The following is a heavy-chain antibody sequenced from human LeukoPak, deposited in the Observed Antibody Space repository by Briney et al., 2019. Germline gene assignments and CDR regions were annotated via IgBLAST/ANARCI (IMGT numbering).Heavy chain of an antibody. CDR3: VRGRSGMDV. CDR1: GFTFTSYG. Sequence: PGGSLRLSCVVSGFTFTSYGMHWVRQAPGKGLEWVAVIWDDGNNKYYSDSVKGRFTISRDNSKNTLYLQMNGLRVEDTAVYYCVRGRSGMDVWGQGTTVTVSS. V-gene: IGHV3-33*01. J-gene: IGHJ6*02. CDR2: IWDDGNNK.